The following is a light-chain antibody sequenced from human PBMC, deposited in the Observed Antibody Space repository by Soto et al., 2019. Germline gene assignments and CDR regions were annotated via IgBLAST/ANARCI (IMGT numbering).Light chain of an antibody. CDR1: QTISNTY. V-gene: IGKV3-20*01. Sequence: EIVLTQSPGTLSLSPGEGATLSCRASQTISNTYLAWYQQKPGQAPRLLIYGASGRATGIPDRFSVSGSGTDFTLTISGLEPEDFAVYYCQSYGRTVFTFGPGTKVDIK. CDR3: QSYGRTVFT. CDR2: GAS. J-gene: IGKJ3*01.